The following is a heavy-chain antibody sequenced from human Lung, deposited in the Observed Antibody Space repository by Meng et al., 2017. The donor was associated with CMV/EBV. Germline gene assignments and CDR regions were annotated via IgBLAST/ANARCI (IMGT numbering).Heavy chain of an antibody. CDR3: ARDADSSSFSPESARGYYYFGMDV. CDR1: GFTFDDYA. D-gene: IGHD6-13*01. Sequence: SLKISCAASGFTFDDYAMHWVRQAPGKGLEWVSGISWNSGNIGYADSVKGRFTISRDNSKNTLYLQMNSLRAEDTAVYYCARDADSSSFSPESARGYYYFGMDVWGQGTXVTVSS. V-gene: IGHV3-9*01. CDR2: ISWNSGNI. J-gene: IGHJ6*02.